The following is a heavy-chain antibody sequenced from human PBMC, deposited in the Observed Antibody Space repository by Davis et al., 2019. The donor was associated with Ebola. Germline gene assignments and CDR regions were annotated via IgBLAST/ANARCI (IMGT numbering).Heavy chain of an antibody. V-gene: IGHV6-1*01. CDR2: TYYTSKWYF. CDR3: ARGWLRTPGFDY. Sequence: PSETLSLTCAISGDSVSSGGWNWIRQSPSRGLEWLGRTYYTSKWYFDYAESVKGRMTINPDTSKNQFSLQLNSVTPEDTAVYYCARGWLRTPGFDYWGQGTLVTVYS. J-gene: IGHJ4*02. D-gene: IGHD5-12*01. CDR1: GDSVSSGG.